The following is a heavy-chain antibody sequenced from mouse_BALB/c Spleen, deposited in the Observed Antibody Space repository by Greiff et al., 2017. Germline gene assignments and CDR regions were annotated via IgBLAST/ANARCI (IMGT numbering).Heavy chain of an antibody. V-gene: IGHV1S56*01. J-gene: IGHJ3*01. Sequence: LVESGPELVKPGASVKMSCKASGYTFTSYYIHWVKQRPGQGLEWIGWIYPGDGSTKYNEKFKGKTTLTADKSSSTAYMLLSSLTSEDSAIYFCAKDNIYYGYLFAYWGQGTLVTVSA. CDR3: AKDNIYYGYLFAY. CDR2: IYPGDGST. CDR1: GYTFTSYY. D-gene: IGHD2-2*01.